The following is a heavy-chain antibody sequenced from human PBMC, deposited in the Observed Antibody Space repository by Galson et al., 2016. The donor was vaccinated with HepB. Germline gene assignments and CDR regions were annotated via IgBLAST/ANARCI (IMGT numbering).Heavy chain of an antibody. D-gene: IGHD2/OR15-2a*01. CDR1: GFTFTNYS. CDR2: IRPMSSFV. CDR3: ARSTRSYTNQWYFDL. Sequence: SLRLSCAVTGFTFTNYSMDWVRQAPGRGLEWVSSIRPMSSFVHYADSLKGRFTISRDNARNSLYLQMDSLRVEDTAVYYCARSTRSYTNQWYFDLWGRGILVTVSS. J-gene: IGHJ2*01. V-gene: IGHV3-21*01.